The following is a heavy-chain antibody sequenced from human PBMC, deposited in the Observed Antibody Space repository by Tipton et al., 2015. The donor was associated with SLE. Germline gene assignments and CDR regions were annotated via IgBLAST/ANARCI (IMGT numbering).Heavy chain of an antibody. CDR2: TRNKANSYTT. CDR1: GFTFRDHY. CDR3: TRGSIVVGYYFNY. J-gene: IGHJ4*02. V-gene: IGHV3-72*01. D-gene: IGHD2-21*01. Sequence: GSLRLSCAASGFTFRDHYMDWVRQAPGKGLEWVGRTRNKANSYTTEYAASVKGRFTISRDDSKNALYLQMNSLKTEDTDLYYCTRGSIVVGYYFNYWGQGTLVTVSS.